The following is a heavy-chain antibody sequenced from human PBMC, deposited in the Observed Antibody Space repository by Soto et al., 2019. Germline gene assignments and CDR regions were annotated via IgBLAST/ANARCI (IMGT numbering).Heavy chain of an antibody. CDR2: FDPEDGET. Sequence: GVSVEPSCKVSGYTLTVVLIDCVSLAPGKGLEWMGGFDPEDGETIYAQKFQGRVTTTEDKSTDTAYMELSSLRSEDTAVYYCATIREPAAMVYYFDYWGQGTLVSVSS. CDR3: ATIREPAAMVYYFDY. J-gene: IGHJ4*02. D-gene: IGHD2-2*01. CDR1: GYTLTVVL. V-gene: IGHV1-24*01.